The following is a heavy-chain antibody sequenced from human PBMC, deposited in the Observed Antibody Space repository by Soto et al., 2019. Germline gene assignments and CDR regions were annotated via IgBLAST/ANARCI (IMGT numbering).Heavy chain of an antibody. CDR2: IYWDDDK. D-gene: IGHD2-15*01. CDR1: GFSLSTSGVG. Sequence: TGPTLVNPTQTLTLTCPFSGFSLSTSGVGVGWIRQPPGKALEWLALIYWDDDKRNSPSLKSRLTITKDTSKNQVVLTMTNMDPVDTATYYCAHRSLRYCSGGSCYSVGWFDPWGQGTLVTVSS. J-gene: IGHJ5*02. CDR3: AHRSLRYCSGGSCYSVGWFDP. V-gene: IGHV2-5*02.